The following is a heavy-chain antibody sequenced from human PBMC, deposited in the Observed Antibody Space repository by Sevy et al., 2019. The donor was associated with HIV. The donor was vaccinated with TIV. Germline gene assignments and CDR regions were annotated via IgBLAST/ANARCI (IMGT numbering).Heavy chain of an antibody. J-gene: IGHJ4*02. D-gene: IGHD5-18*01. Sequence: GGSLRLSCAASGFTFSSYAMSWVRQAPGKGLEWVSAISGSGGSTYYADSVKGRFTISRDNSKNTLYLQMNSLRAEDXXXXXXXXXXXXXXAMAPLGYWGQGTLVTVSS. V-gene: IGHV3-23*01. CDR3: XXXXXXXXAMAPLGY. CDR2: ISGSGGST. CDR1: GFTFSSYA.